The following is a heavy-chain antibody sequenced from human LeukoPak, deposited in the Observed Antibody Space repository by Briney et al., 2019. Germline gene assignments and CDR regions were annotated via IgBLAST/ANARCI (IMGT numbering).Heavy chain of an antibody. CDR1: GASITNDNW. D-gene: IGHD3-10*01. CDR2: IYHSGGT. CDR3: ARAGYYCLDY. J-gene: IGHJ4*02. V-gene: IGHV4-4*02. Sequence: SETLSLTCAVSGASITNDNWWSWVRQFPGKGLEWIGEIYHSGGTNYNPSLKSRVTISVDKSKNQFSLRVNSVTAADTAIYYFARAGYYCLDYWAQGTLVTVSS.